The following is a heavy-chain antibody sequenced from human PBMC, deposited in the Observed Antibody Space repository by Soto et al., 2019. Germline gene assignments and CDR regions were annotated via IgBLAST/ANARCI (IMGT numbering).Heavy chain of an antibody. J-gene: IGHJ3*02. CDR3: ARALILTGYYIHDAFDI. CDR2: IHYNGNT. V-gene: IGHV4-59*01. Sequence: PQTLPLACTVSGASIDAYSCSWARQPPGKGLEWIGNIHYNGNTKYNPSLKSRVTMSVDTSKNQFSLKLISVSAADTAKYFCARALILTGYYIHDAFDIWGQGTMVT. CDR1: GASIDAYS. D-gene: IGHD3-9*01.